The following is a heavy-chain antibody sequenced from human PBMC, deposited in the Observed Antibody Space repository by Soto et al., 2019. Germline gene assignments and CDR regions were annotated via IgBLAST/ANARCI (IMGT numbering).Heavy chain of an antibody. Sequence: PGGSLRLSCAASGFTFSSYAMHWVRQAPGKGLEWVAVISYDGSNKYYADSVKGRFTISRDNSKNTLYLQMNSLRAEDTAVYYCASSVGTIWYYFDYWGQGTLVTVSS. V-gene: IGHV3-30-3*01. CDR3: ASSVGTIWYYFDY. CDR1: GFTFSSYA. CDR2: ISYDGSNK. D-gene: IGHD5-12*01. J-gene: IGHJ4*02.